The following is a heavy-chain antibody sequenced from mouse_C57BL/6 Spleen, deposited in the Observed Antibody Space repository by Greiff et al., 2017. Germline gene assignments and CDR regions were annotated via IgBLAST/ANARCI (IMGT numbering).Heavy chain of an antibody. CDR2: INPSNGGT. D-gene: IGHD4-1*01. CDR1: GYTFTSYW. Sequence: VKLMESGTELVKPGASVKLSCQASGYTFTSYWMHWVKQRPGQGLEWIGNINPSNGGTNYNEKFKSKATLTGDKSSSTAYMQPSSLTSEDSAVYYRAKLDYFDYWGQGTTLTVSS. CDR3: AKLDYFDY. V-gene: IGHV1-53*01. J-gene: IGHJ2*01.